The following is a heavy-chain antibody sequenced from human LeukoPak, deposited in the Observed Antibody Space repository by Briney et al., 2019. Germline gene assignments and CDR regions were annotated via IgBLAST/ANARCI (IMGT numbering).Heavy chain of an antibody. CDR3: AREPRWLQSKGGFDY. V-gene: IGHV4-34*01. J-gene: IGHJ4*02. CDR1: GGSFSGYY. CDR2: INHSGST. D-gene: IGHD5-24*01. Sequence: SETLSLTSAVYGGSFSGYYWSWIRQPPGKGLEWVWEINHSGSTNYNPSLKSRVTISVDTSKNQFSLKLSSVTAADTAVYYCAREPRWLQSKGGFDYWGQGTLVTVSS.